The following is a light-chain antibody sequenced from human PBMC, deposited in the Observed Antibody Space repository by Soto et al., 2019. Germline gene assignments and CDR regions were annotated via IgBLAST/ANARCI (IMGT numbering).Light chain of an antibody. CDR2: DVS. J-gene: IGLJ2*01. V-gene: IGLV2-14*01. CDR3: SSYTGSSTLV. Sequence: ALTQPASVSGSPGQSITISCTGTSSDVGGYNYVSWYQQHPGKAPKLMIYDVSNRPSGVSNRFSGSKSGNTASLTISGLQAEDEADYYCSSYTGSSTLVFGGGTKVTVL. CDR1: SSDVGGYNY.